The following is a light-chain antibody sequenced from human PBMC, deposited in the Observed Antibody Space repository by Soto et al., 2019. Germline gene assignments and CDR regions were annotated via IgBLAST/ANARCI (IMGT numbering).Light chain of an antibody. CDR3: QQYNDWPWT. Sequence: EILMTQSPATLSVSPGERATLSCRASQSVSSNLAWYQQKPGQAPRLLIYAASTRATGIPVRFSGSGSGTEFTLTISSLHSEDFAVYSCQQYNDWPWTFGQGTHVEI. V-gene: IGKV3-15*01. CDR2: AAS. J-gene: IGKJ1*01. CDR1: QSVSSN.